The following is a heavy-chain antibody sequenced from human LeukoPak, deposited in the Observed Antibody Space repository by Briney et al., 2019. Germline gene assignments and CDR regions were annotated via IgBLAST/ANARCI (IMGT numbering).Heavy chain of an antibody. J-gene: IGHJ5*02. CDR2: ISGSGGST. Sequence: PGGSLRLSCAASGFTFSSYAMSWVRQAPGKGLEWVSAISGSGGSTYYADSVKGRFTISRDNSKNTLYLQMNSLRAEDTAVYYCAKVRNYYDILTGYTFRWFDPWGQGTLVTVSS. CDR3: AKVRNYYDILTGYTFRWFDP. CDR1: GFTFSSYA. D-gene: IGHD3-9*01. V-gene: IGHV3-23*01.